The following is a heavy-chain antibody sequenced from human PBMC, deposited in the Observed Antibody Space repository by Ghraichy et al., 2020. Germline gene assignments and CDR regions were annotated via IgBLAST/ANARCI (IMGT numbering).Heavy chain of an antibody. CDR1: GGSISSYY. Sequence: SQTLSLTCTVSGGSISSYYWSWIRQPPGKGLEWIGYIYYSGSTNYNPSLKSRVTISVDTSKNQFSLKLSSVTAADTAVYYCARKGWQQLVQQYWYFDLWGRGTLVTVSS. CDR3: ARKGWQQLVQQYWYFDL. CDR2: IYYSGST. V-gene: IGHV4-59*01. J-gene: IGHJ2*01. D-gene: IGHD6-13*01.